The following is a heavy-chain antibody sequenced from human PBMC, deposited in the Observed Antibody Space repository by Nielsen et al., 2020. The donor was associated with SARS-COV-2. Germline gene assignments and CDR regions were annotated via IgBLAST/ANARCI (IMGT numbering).Heavy chain of an antibody. CDR2: ISYDGSNK. V-gene: IGHV3-30*18. CDR1: GFSFSSYG. D-gene: IGHD6-19*01. Sequence: GESLKISCAASGFSFSSYGMHWVRQAPGKGLEWVAVISYDGSNKYYADSVKGRFTISRDNSKNTLYLQMNGLRTEDTAVYYCAKDQEWLANLDYWGQGTLVTVSS. J-gene: IGHJ4*02. CDR3: AKDQEWLANLDY.